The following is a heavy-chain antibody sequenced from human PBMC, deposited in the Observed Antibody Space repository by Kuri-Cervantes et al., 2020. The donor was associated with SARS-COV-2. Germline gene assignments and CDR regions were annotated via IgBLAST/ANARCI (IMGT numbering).Heavy chain of an antibody. V-gene: IGHV3-48*02. CDR1: GFTSSSDS. CDR3: AGTRSRITIFGVVTRYSMDV. Sequence: GESLKISCAAAGFTSSSDSMNWVRQAPGKGLEWVSYISSSSSTIYYADSVKGRFTISRDNAKNSLYLQMNSLRDEETAVDYCAGTRSRITIFGVVTRYSMDVWGQGTTVTVSS. CDR2: ISSSSSTI. D-gene: IGHD3-3*01. J-gene: IGHJ6*02.